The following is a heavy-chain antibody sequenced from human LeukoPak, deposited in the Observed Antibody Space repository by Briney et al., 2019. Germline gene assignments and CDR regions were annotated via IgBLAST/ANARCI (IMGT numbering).Heavy chain of an antibody. J-gene: IGHJ4*02. CDR3: TATMVRGVMYY. V-gene: IGHV3-15*01. Sequence: PGGSLRLSCAASGFTFSNAWMSWVRQAPGKGLEWVGRIKSKTDGGTTDYAAPVKGRFTISRDDSKNTLYLQMNSPKTEDTAVYYCTATMVRGVMYYWGQGTLVTVSS. CDR2: IKSKTDGGTT. D-gene: IGHD3-10*01. CDR1: GFTFSNAW.